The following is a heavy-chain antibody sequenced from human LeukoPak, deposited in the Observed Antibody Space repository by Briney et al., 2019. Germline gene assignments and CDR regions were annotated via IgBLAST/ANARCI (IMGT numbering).Heavy chain of an antibody. Sequence: SVKVSCKASGGTFSSYAISWVRQAPGQGLEWMGGIIPIFGTANYAQKFQGRVTITADESTSTAYMELSSLRSEDTAVYYCARDVAGYCSSTSCYPPFNWFDPWGQGTLVTVSS. D-gene: IGHD2-2*01. J-gene: IGHJ5*02. V-gene: IGHV1-69*13. CDR3: ARDVAGYCSSTSCYPPFNWFDP. CDR1: GGTFSSYA. CDR2: IIPIFGTA.